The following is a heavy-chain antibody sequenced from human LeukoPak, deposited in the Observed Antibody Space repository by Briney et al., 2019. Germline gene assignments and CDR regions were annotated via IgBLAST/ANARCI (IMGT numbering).Heavy chain of an antibody. CDR2: ISYDGSNK. D-gene: IGHD1-26*01. V-gene: IGHV3-30*18. J-gene: IGHJ4*02. CDR1: GFTFSSYG. CDR3: AKVRAEWELPYFDY. Sequence: GGSLRLSCAASGFTFSSYGMHWVRQAPGKGLEWVAVISYDGSNKYYADSVKGRFTISRDNSKNTLYLQMNSLRAEDTAVYYCAKVRAEWELPYFDYWGREPWSPSPQ.